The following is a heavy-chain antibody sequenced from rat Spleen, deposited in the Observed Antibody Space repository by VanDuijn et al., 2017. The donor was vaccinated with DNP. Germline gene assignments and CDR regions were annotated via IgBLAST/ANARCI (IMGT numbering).Heavy chain of an antibody. V-gene: IGHV2-6*01. CDR1: GFSLTSYT. D-gene: IGHD4-3*01. Sequence: QVQLKESGPGLVQPSQTLSLTCTVSGFSLTSYTVTWVRQPPGKGLEWIAAISSGENTYYNPALKSRLSISRDTSKSQVFLKMNSLQPEDTGTYYCARRYNSGYFDYWGQGVKVTVSS. CDR2: ISSGENT. J-gene: IGHJ2*01. CDR3: ARRYNSGYFDY.